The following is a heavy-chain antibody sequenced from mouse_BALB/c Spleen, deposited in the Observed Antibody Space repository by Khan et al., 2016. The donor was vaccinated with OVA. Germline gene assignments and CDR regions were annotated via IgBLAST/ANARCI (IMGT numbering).Heavy chain of an antibody. CDR3: ARSLTTTWVFDV. CDR2: VSFGSATI. Sequence: EVELVESGGGLVQPGGSRKLSCAASGFTFSSFGMHWVRQAPEKGLEWVAYVSFGSATIYYADTVKGRFTISRDNPKNTLFLQMTRLRSEDTAIYFLARSLTTTWVFDVWGARTTVTVSS. CDR1: GFTFSSFG. J-gene: IGHJ1*01. D-gene: IGHD2-4*01. V-gene: IGHV5-17*02.